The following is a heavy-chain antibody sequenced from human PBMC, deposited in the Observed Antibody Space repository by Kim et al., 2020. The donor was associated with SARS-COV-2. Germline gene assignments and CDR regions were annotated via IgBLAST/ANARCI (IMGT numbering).Heavy chain of an antibody. V-gene: IGHV4-34*01. CDR3: ARNRKVGGYFDL. CDR1: GGSFSGYY. CDR2: INHSGST. J-gene: IGHJ2*01. Sequence: SETLSLTCAVYGGSFSGYYWSWIRQPPGKGLEWIGEINHSGSTNYNPSLKSRVTISVDTSKNQFSLKLSSVTAADTAVYYCARNRKVGGYFDLWGRGTLV. D-gene: IGHD2-2*01.